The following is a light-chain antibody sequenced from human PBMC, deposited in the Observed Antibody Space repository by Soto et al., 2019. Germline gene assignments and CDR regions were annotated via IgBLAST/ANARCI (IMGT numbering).Light chain of an antibody. J-gene: IGKJ5*01. CDR3: QQRNNWPPSIT. CDR1: QSIASH. CDR2: DAS. V-gene: IGKV3-11*01. Sequence: EIRLPQSPYTLYLSPGERATLSCRASQSIASHLAWYQQKPGQAPRLLIHDASSRATGIPARFSGSGSGTDFTLTISSLEPEDFAVYYCQQRNNWPPSITFGPGTRLEIK.